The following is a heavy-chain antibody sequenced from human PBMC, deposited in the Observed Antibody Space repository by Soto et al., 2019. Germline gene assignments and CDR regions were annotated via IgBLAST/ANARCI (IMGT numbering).Heavy chain of an antibody. CDR2: ISSSSSYT. D-gene: IGHD3-22*01. V-gene: IGHV3-11*06. Sequence: GGSLRLSCAASGFTFSDYYMSWIRQAPGKGLEWVSYISSSSSYTNYADSVKGRFTISRDNAKNSLYLQMNSLRAEDTAVYYCARDSRGYYDSSGYYYGMDVWGQGTTVTVSS. CDR1: GFTFSDYY. J-gene: IGHJ6*02. CDR3: ARDSRGYYDSSGYYYGMDV.